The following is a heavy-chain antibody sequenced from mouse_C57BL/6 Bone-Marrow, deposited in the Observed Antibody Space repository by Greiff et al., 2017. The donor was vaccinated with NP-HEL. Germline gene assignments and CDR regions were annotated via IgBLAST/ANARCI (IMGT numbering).Heavy chain of an antibody. J-gene: IGHJ1*03. CDR2: IYWDDDK. CDR1: GFSLSTSGMG. V-gene: IGHV8-12*01. Sequence: QVTLKVSGPGILQSSQTLSLTCSFSGFSLSTSGMGVSWSRQPSGKGLEWLAHIYWDDDKRHNPSLKSRLTISKDTSRNQVFLRITSVDTADTATCYCARSGGGYWYFDVWGTGTTVTVSS. CDR3: ARSGGGYWYFDV.